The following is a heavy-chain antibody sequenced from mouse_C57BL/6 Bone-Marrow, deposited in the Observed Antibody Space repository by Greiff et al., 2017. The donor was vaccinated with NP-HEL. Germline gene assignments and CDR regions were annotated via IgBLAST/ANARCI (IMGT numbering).Heavy chain of an antibody. V-gene: IGHV5-4*01. CDR1: GFTFSSYA. CDR3: AREDGWYFDV. CDR2: ISDGGSYT. Sequence: EVQGVESGGGLVKPGGSLKLSCAASGFTFSSYAMSWVRQTPEKRLEWVATISDGGSYTYYPDNVKGRFTISRDNAKNNLYLQMSHLKSEDTAMYYCAREDGWYFDVWGTGTTVTVSS. J-gene: IGHJ1*03. D-gene: IGHD2-3*01.